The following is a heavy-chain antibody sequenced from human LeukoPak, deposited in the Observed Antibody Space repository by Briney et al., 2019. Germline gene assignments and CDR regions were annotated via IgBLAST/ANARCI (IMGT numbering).Heavy chain of an antibody. D-gene: IGHD6-13*01. CDR2: IYTSEST. V-gene: IGHV4-4*07. J-gene: IGHJ4*02. CDR3: ARQKAAAGTNFDY. CDR1: GGSISSYY. Sequence: PSETLSLTCTVSGGSISSYYWSWIRQPARKGLEWIGRIYTSESTNYNPSLKSRVTISVDTSKNQFSLKLSSVTAADTAVYYCARQKAAAGTNFDYWGQGTLVAVSS.